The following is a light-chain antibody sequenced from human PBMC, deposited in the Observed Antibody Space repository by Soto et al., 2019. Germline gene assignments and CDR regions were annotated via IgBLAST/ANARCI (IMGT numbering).Light chain of an antibody. Sequence: SYELTQPPSVSVSPGQTARITCSGDSMPKLYSYWYQQKPGLVPVQVIYRDTERPSGIPERFSGSSSGTTVTLTINGVQAEDEGDYYCQSTDSSGIYRVFGGGTKLTVL. CDR1: SMPKLY. CDR2: RDT. V-gene: IGLV3-25*02. CDR3: QSTDSSGIYRV. J-gene: IGLJ3*02.